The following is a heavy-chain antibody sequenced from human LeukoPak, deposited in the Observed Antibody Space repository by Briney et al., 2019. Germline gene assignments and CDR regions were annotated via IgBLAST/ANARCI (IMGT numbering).Heavy chain of an antibody. Sequence: ASVKVSCKASGYTFTTYYMHWVRQAPGQGLEWMGIINPSGGSTSYAQRFQGRVTMTRDTSTSTVYMELSRLRSDDTAVYYCARDIAAADTENTDYWGQGTLVTVSS. V-gene: IGHV1-46*01. CDR2: INPSGGST. J-gene: IGHJ4*02. CDR1: GYTFTTYY. CDR3: ARDIAAADTENTDY. D-gene: IGHD6-13*01.